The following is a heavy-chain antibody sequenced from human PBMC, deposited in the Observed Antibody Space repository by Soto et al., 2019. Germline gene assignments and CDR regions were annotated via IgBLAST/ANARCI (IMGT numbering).Heavy chain of an antibody. CDR2: ISASIGHT. J-gene: IGHJ5*02. D-gene: IGHD2-15*01. CDR1: GYIFNDYA. Sequence: ASVKVSCKASGYIFNDYAISWVRQAPGQGLEWVGWISASIGHTNYAQSFQGRVTMTTDRSTTTAYMELRNLRSDNTAVYYCARGSYCSGGTCTNWFDPWGQGTLVTVSS. V-gene: IGHV1-18*01. CDR3: ARGSYCSGGTCTNWFDP.